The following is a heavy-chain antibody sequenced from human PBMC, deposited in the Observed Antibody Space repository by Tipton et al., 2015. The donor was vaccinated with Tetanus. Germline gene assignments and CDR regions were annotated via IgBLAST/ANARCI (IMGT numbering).Heavy chain of an antibody. J-gene: IGHJ4*02. V-gene: IGHV4-4*07. CDR3: ARGITDGYFRRLDY. D-gene: IGHD5-24*01. Sequence: TLSLTCSVSRGPISSYYWSWIRQPAGKGLEWIGHISNGNPDYTPSLKSRVTLSVDTSKNEFSLKLSSVTAADTGVHYCARGITDGYFRRLDYWGQGTLVAVSP. CDR1: RGPISSYY. CDR2: ISNGNP.